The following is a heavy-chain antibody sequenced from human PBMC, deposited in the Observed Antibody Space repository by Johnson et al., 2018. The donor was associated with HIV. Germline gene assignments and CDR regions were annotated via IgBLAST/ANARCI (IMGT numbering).Heavy chain of an antibody. CDR1: GFTVSSYG. CDR2: ISYDGSNK. CDR3: AKGWGRGTFSTDDSFDI. Sequence: QMLLVESGGGLIQPGGSLRLSCAASGFTVSSYGMHWVRQAPGKGLEWVAVISYDGSNKYYADSVKGRFTISRDNSKNTLYLQMNSLRAEDTAVYYCAKGWGRGTFSTDDSFDIWGQGTMVTVSS. J-gene: IGHJ3*02. D-gene: IGHD1-26*01. V-gene: IGHV3-30*18.